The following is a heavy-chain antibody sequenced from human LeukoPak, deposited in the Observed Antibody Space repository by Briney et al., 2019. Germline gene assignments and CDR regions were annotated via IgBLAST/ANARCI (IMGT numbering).Heavy chain of an antibody. V-gene: IGHV1-2*02. CDR1: GYTFTGYY. Sequence: ASVKVSCKASGYTFTGYYMHWVRQAPGQGLEWMGWINPNSGGTNYAQKLQGSVTMTTDTSTSTAYMELRSLRSDDTAVYFCARVSGYFDWLLPEEAFDIWGQGTMVTVSS. CDR3: ARVSGYFDWLLPEEAFDI. J-gene: IGHJ3*02. D-gene: IGHD3-9*01. CDR2: INPNSGGT.